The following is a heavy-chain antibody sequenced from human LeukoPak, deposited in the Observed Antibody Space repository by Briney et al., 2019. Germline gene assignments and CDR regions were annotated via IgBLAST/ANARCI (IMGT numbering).Heavy chain of an antibody. Sequence: GGSLRLSCAASGFTFSSYGMHWVRQAPGKGLEWVAFIRYDGSNKYYADSVKGRFTISRDNSKNTLYLQMNSLRAEDTAVYYWAGSYSTTPKYYYSYYLDVGGKGTTVTVSS. V-gene: IGHV3-30*02. CDR2: IRYDGSNK. CDR1: GFTFSSYG. D-gene: IGHD6-13*01. J-gene: IGHJ6*03. CDR3: AGSYSTTPKYYYSYYLDV.